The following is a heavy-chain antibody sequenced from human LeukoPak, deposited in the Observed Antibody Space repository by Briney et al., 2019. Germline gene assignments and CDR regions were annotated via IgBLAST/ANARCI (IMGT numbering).Heavy chain of an antibody. CDR2: ISGSGDST. CDR1: GFTFSSYA. V-gene: IGHV3-23*01. D-gene: IGHD4-17*01. J-gene: IGHJ3*02. Sequence: GGSLRLSCAASGFTFSSYAMSWVRQGPGKGLEWVSSISGSGDSTYYADSVKGRFTISRDNSKNTLYLQMNSLRAEDTAVYYCARDPTTHDAFDIWGQGTMVTVSS. CDR3: ARDPTTHDAFDI.